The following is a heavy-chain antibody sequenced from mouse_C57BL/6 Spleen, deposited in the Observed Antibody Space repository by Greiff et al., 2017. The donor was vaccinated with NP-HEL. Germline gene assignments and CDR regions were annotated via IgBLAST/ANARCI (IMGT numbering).Heavy chain of an antibody. J-gene: IGHJ3*01. CDR1: GYTFTSYW. V-gene: IGHV1-64*01. CDR2: IHPNSGST. Sequence: QVQLQQPGAELVKPGASVKLSCKASGYTFTSYWMHWVKQRPGQGLEWIGMIHPNSGSTNYNEKFKSKATLTVDKSSSTAYMQLSSLTSEDSAVYYCADYYGSTAWFADWGQGTLVTVSA. CDR3: ADYYGSTAWFAD. D-gene: IGHD1-1*01.